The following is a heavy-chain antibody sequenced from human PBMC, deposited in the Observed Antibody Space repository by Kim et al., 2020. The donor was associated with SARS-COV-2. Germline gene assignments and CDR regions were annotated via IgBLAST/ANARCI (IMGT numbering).Heavy chain of an antibody. V-gene: IGHV3-23*01. D-gene: IGHD3-16*01. Sequence: GGSLRLSCAASGFTFSSYSMSWVRQAPGKGLEWVSSISGSGYTTYYADSVKGRFTISRDNSKNTLYLQMNSLRAEDTAVYYCAKVGPDPKMGDFDYWGQGTLVTVSS. CDR1: GFTFSSYS. J-gene: IGHJ4*02. CDR3: AKVGPDPKMGDFDY. CDR2: ISGSGYTT.